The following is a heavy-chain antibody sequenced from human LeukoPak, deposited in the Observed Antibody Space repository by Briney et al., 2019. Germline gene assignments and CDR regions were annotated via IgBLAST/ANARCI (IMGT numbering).Heavy chain of an antibody. V-gene: IGHV1-2*02. J-gene: IGHJ4*02. CDR3: ARCDSSGWYGKDY. D-gene: IGHD6-19*01. CDR2: INPNSGGT. CDR1: GYTFTGYY. Sequence: WASVKVSCKASGYTFTGYYMHWVRQAPGQGLEWMGWINPNSGGTNYAQKFQGRVTMTRDTSISTAYMELSRLRSDDTAVYYCARCDSSGWYGKDYWGQGTLVTVSS.